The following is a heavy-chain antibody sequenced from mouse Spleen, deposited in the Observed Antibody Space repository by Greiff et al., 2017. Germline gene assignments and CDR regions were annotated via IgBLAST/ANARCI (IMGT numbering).Heavy chain of an antibody. Sequence: VQLQQPGAELVKPGASVKLSCKASGYTFTSYWMQWVKQRPGQGLEWIGEIDPSDSYTNYNQKFKGKATLTVDTSSSTAYMQLSSLTSEDSAVYYCARRELRSFYWYFDVWGAGTTVTVSS. V-gene: IGHV1-50*01. D-gene: IGHD1-1*01. CDR1: GYTFTSYW. CDR3: ARRELRSFYWYFDV. J-gene: IGHJ1*01. CDR2: IDPSDSYT.